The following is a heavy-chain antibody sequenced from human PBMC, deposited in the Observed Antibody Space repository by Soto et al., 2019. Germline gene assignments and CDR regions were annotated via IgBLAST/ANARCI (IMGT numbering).Heavy chain of an antibody. J-gene: IGHJ4*02. D-gene: IGHD6-19*01. V-gene: IGHV4-61*08. CDR2: IDDIGSA. CDR1: GGSISSGGYS. CDR3: ARHSGSGWSYFDY. Sequence: SETLSLTCTVSGGSISSGGYSWSWIRQAPGKGLEWIGYIDDIGSAKYNPSLKSRVTISVDTSKNQFSLKLSSVTAADTAVYYCARHSGSGWSYFDYWGQGTLVTVSS.